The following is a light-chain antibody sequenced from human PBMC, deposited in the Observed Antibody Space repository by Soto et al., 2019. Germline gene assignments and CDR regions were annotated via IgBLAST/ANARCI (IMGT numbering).Light chain of an antibody. CDR2: AAS. J-gene: IGKJ5*01. CDR3: QQSDGIPIT. Sequence: DIQMTQSPSSLAASVGDRVSITCRASQRISSNLNWYQQKPGKAPKLLIHAASGLQSGVPSRFSCSGSGTDFTLTISSLQPEDFATYYCQQSDGIPITFGQGTRLE. CDR1: QRISSN. V-gene: IGKV1-39*01.